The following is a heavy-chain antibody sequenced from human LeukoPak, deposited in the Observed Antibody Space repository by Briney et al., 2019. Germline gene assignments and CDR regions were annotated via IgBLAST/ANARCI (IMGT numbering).Heavy chain of an antibody. Sequence: ASVRVSCKASGGTFTTSAISSGREAPGHGLEWRGRFFTIVVIANYAQEYQGRVIITADKATSSAYMELSSLRSEDTAVYYCARDQGDNSYGYYAIWYAFDVWGQGTMVTVSS. D-gene: IGHD5-18*01. CDR3: ARDQGDNSYGYYAIWYAFDV. CDR2: FFTIVVIA. J-gene: IGHJ3*01. V-gene: IGHV1-69*04. CDR1: GGTFTTSA.